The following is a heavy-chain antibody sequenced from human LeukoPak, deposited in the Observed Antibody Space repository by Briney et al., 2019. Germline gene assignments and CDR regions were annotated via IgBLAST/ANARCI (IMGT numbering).Heavy chain of an antibody. Sequence: PGGSLRLSCAASGFTFSSYTMNWVRQAPGKGLEWVSCISRSSSYIYYADSVKGRFTISRDNAMNSLDLQMNSLRAEDTAVYYCARGREGIAARWWVEEPRWYFFDPWGQGTLVTVSS. V-gene: IGHV3-21*05. CDR3: ARGREGIAARWWVEEPRWYFFDP. CDR2: ISRSSSYI. CDR1: GFTFSSYT. D-gene: IGHD6-6*01. J-gene: IGHJ5*02.